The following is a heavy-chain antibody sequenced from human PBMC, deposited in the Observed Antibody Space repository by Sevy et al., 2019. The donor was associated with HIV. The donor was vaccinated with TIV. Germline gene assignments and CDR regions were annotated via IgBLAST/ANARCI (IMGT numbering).Heavy chain of an antibody. D-gene: IGHD6-19*01. J-gene: IGHJ5*02. V-gene: IGHV3-23*01. CDR3: AKDSLIAVAGTVWFDP. Sequence: GGSLRLSCAASGFTFSNYAMSWVRQAPGKGLEWVSAISGSGGSTYYADSVKGRFTISRDNSKNTLYLQMNSLRAEDTAVYYCAKDSLIAVAGTVWFDPWGQGTLVTVSS. CDR1: GFTFSNYA. CDR2: ISGSGGST.